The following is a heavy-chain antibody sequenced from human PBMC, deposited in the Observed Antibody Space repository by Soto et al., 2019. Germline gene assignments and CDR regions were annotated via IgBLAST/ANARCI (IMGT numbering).Heavy chain of an antibody. CDR3: ARVGADYYDSSGYYYYYYGMDV. J-gene: IGHJ6*02. CDR1: GGSFSGYY. CDR2: INHSGST. D-gene: IGHD3-22*01. Sequence: SETLSLTCAVYGGSFSGYYWSWIRQPPGKGLEWIGEINHSGSTNYNPFLKSRVTISVNTSKNQFSLKLSSVTAADTAVYYCARVGADYYDSSGYYYYYYGMDVWGQGTTVTVSS. V-gene: IGHV4-34*01.